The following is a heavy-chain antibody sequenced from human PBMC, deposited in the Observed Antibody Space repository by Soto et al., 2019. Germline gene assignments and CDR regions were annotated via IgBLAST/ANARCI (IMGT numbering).Heavy chain of an antibody. J-gene: IGHJ4*02. CDR3: ARGGIAAAGHIDY. CDR1: GGSISSYY. Sequence: QVQLQESGPGLVKPSETLSLTCTVSGGSISSYYWSWIRQPPGKGLEWIGHIYYSGSTNYNPSLKIRVTSSVDTSMNQFSLKLSSVTAEDTAVYYCARGGIAAAGHIDYWGQGTLVTVFS. CDR2: IYYSGST. V-gene: IGHV4-59*01. D-gene: IGHD6-13*01.